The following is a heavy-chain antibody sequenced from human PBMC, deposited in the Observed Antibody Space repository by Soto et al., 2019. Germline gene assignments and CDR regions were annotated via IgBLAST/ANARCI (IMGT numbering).Heavy chain of an antibody. J-gene: IGHJ6*02. V-gene: IGHV4-34*01. CDR1: GGSFSVYY. CDR3: ASSSLYGMDV. CDR2: INHSGST. Sequence: SETLSLTCAVYGGSFSVYYWSWIRHPPGKGLEWIGEINHSGSTNYNPSLKSRVTISVDTSKNQFSLKVGSVTAADTAVYYCASSSLYGMDVWGQGTTVTVSS.